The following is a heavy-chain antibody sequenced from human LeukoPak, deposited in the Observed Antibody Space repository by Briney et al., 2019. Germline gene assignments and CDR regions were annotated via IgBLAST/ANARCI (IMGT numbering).Heavy chain of an antibody. CDR1: GFTFISYW. CDR2: IKKDGSEK. J-gene: IGHJ6*03. D-gene: IGHD5-18*01. Sequence: PGGSLRLSCAASGFTFISYWLTWVRQAPGKGLEWVANIKKDGSEKYYVGSVKGRFTISRDNAKNSLYLQMNSLRAEDTAVYYCARVQRGYSYNPLGYYYYYMDVWGKGTTVTVSS. CDR3: ARVQRGYSYNPLGYYYYYMDV. V-gene: IGHV3-7*01.